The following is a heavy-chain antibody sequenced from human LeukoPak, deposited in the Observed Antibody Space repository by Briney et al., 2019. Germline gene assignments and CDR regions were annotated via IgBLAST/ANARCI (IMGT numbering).Heavy chain of an antibody. V-gene: IGHV4-39*07. CDR1: GGSISSSSYY. CDR3: ATVTALGISDAFDI. J-gene: IGHJ3*02. D-gene: IGHD7-27*01. CDR2: IYYSGST. Sequence: SETLSLTCTVSGGSISSSSYYWGWIRQPPGKGLEWIGSIYYSGSTYYNPSFKSRVTISVDTSKNQFSLKLSSVTAADTAVYYCATVTALGISDAFDIWGQGTMVTVSS.